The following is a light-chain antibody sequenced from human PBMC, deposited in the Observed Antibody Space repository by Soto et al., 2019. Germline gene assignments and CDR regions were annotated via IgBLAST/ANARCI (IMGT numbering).Light chain of an antibody. Sequence: QSALTQPRSVSGSPGQSVTISCTGTSSDVGIYNYVSWYQQHPGKAPKLMIYDVSKRPSGVPDRFSGSKSGNTASLTISGLQAEDEADYYCCSYAGSYTFVFGGGTKLTVL. CDR2: DVS. V-gene: IGLV2-11*01. CDR3: CSYAGSYTFV. CDR1: SSDVGIYNY. J-gene: IGLJ2*01.